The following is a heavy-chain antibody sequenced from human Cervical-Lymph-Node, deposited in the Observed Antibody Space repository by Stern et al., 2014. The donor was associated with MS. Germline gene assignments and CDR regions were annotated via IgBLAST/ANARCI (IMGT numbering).Heavy chain of an antibody. D-gene: IGHD3-9*01. CDR3: ARRRTMTGILDS. Sequence: DQLVESGAEVKKPGASVKVSCKASGYIFSDYYIHWVRQAPGHGLEWMGRIIPNNGATDYAQKFQARVTMTRDTSTGTAYMDLSGLTSDDTAMYYCARRRTMTGILDSWGQGSLVTVSS. CDR2: IIPNNGAT. CDR1: GYIFSDYY. V-gene: IGHV1-2*06. J-gene: IGHJ5*01.